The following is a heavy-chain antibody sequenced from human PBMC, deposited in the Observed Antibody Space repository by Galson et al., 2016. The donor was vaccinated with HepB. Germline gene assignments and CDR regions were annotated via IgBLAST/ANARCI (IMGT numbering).Heavy chain of an antibody. Sequence: ASGFTFGDHAMTWVRQAPGKGLEWVGFIRSKAYGGTPEYAASVEDRFTVSRDDSKSIAYLQMNSLKAEDTAVYYCTRDNSYYFDYWGQGTPVTVSS. CDR1: GFTFGDHA. V-gene: IGHV3-49*04. CDR2: IRSKAYGGTP. CDR3: TRDNSYYFDY. J-gene: IGHJ4*02.